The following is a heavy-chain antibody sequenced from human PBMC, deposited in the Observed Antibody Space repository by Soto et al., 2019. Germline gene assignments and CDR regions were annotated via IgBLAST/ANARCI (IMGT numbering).Heavy chain of an antibody. D-gene: IGHD1-26*01. Sequence: QVQLVQSGAEVKKPGSALKVSCKTSVDTFSSYTISWVRQAPGQGLEWMGRIIPILGIANYAQKFQGRVTITADKSTSTAYMELSSLRSVDTAVYYCARQVGATSPFDYWGQGTLVTVSS. V-gene: IGHV1-69*02. CDR2: IIPILGIA. J-gene: IGHJ4*02. CDR3: ARQVGATSPFDY. CDR1: VDTFSSYT.